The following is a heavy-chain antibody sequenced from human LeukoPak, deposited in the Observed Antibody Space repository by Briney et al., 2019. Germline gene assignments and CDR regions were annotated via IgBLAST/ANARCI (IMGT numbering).Heavy chain of an antibody. CDR3: ASNLYGSRNYFAY. V-gene: IGHV4-59*01. CDR1: GGSISSYY. CDR2: IYYSGST. D-gene: IGHD3-10*01. J-gene: IGHJ4*02. Sequence: PSETLSLTCTVSGGSISSYYWSWIRQPPGKGLEWIGYIYYSGSTNYNPSLKSRVTISVDTSKNQFSLKLSSVTAADTAVYYCASNLYGSRNYFAYWGQGTLVTVSS.